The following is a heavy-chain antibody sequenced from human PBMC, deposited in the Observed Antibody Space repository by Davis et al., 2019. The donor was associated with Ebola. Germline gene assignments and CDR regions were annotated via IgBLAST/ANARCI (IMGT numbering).Heavy chain of an antibody. D-gene: IGHD4-17*01. CDR3: TRHVPGDFWFFEL. J-gene: IGHJ2*01. CDR2: LYTDGRT. V-gene: IGHV3-66*04. Sequence: PGGSLRLSCVVSASLVSDKYMSWVRHAPAKELDWVSVLYTDGRTYHSDSVKGRFTISRDNAKNTVSLQMNDLRVEDTAVYFCTRHVPGDFWFFELWGRGTMVTVSS. CDR1: ASLVSDKY.